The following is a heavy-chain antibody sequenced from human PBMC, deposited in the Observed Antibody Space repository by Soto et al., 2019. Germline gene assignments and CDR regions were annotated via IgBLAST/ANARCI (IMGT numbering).Heavy chain of an antibody. J-gene: IGHJ5*02. V-gene: IGHV3-21*01. D-gene: IGHD2-2*01. CDR3: ARDPALIVVVPAAKGWFDP. Sequence: GGSLSLSCAASGFTFSSYSMNWVRQAPGKGLEWVSSISSSSDIYYADSVKGRFTISRDNAKNSLYLQMNSLRAEDTAVYYCARDPALIVVVPAAKGWFDPWGQGTLVTVSS. CDR2: ISSSSDI. CDR1: GFTFSSYS.